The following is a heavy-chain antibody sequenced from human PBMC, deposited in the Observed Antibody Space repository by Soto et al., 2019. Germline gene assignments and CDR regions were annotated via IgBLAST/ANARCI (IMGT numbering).Heavy chain of an antibody. V-gene: IGHV4-59*08. Sequence: SETLSLTCTVSGGSISSYYWSWIRQPPGKGLEWIGYIYYSGSTNYNPSLKSRVTISVDTSKIQFSLKLSSVTAADTAVYYCARGSWDYYDYYYYYMDVWGKGTTVTVSS. CDR3: ARGSWDYYDYYYYYMDV. CDR2: IYYSGST. D-gene: IGHD3-22*01. J-gene: IGHJ6*03. CDR1: GGSISSYY.